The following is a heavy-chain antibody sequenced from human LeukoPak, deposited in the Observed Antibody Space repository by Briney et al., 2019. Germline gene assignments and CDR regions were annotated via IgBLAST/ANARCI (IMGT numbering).Heavy chain of an antibody. CDR2: ISSSSSNI. Sequence: GGSLRLSCAASGFTFSSYSMNWVRQAPGKGLEWGAAISSSSSNIYYADSVKGRFTISRDNAKNSLYLQMNILTAEDTAVYYCASHLSITMIVREPGMDVWGQGTTVTVSS. CDR1: GFTFSSYS. D-gene: IGHD3-22*01. J-gene: IGHJ6*02. CDR3: ASHLSITMIVREPGMDV. V-gene: IGHV3-21*01.